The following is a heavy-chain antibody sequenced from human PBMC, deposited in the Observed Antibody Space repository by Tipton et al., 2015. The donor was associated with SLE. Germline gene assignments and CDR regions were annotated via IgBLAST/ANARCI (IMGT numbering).Heavy chain of an antibody. CDR2: INHSGST. J-gene: IGHJ2*01. CDR3: ARDPAVAGTWYFDL. Sequence: TLSLTCAVSGYSISSGYYWSWIRQPPGKGLEWIGEINHSGSTNYNPSLKSRVTISVGTSKNQFSLKLSSVTAADTAVYYCARDPAVAGTWYFDLWGRGTLVTVSS. V-gene: IGHV4-38-2*02. CDR1: GYSISSGYY. D-gene: IGHD6-19*01.